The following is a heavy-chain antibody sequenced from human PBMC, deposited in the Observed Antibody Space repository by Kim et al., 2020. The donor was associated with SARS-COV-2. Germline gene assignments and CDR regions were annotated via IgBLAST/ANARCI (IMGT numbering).Heavy chain of an antibody. J-gene: IGHJ6*02. CDR3: AKHIVTDTTYYGMDV. CDR2: ISAGGDFI. V-gene: IGHV3-23*01. Sequence: GGSLRLSCTASGFTFRTFSMNWVRQAPGKGLEWVSSISAGGDFIYYADSMKGRFTSSRDNSKNTLYLQMNSLRAEDTAVYYCAKHIVTDTTYYGMDVWGQGTTVTVSS. CDR1: GFTFRTFS. D-gene: IGHD5-12*01.